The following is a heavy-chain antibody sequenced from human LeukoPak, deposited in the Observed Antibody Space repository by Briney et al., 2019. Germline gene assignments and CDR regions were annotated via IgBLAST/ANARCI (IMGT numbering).Heavy chain of an antibody. V-gene: IGHV3-30*03. Sequence: GGSLRLSCAASGFTFSSYGMHWVRQAPGKGLEWVAVISYDGSNKYYADSVKGRFTVSRDNSKNTLYLQMNSLRAEDMAVYYCARGYGDYFDYWGQGTLVTVSS. D-gene: IGHD4-17*01. CDR3: ARGYGDYFDY. CDR2: ISYDGSNK. CDR1: GFTFSSYG. J-gene: IGHJ4*02.